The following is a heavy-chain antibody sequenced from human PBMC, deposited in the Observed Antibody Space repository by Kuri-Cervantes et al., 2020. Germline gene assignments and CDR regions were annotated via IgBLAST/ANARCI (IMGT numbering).Heavy chain of an antibody. D-gene: IGHD4-17*01. CDR2: ISYDGSNK. V-gene: IGHV3-30*04. J-gene: IGHJ3*02. Sequence: GGSLRLSCAASGFTFSNYAMYWVRQAPGKGLEWVAVISYDGSNKYYADSVKGRFTISRDNSKNTLYLQMNSLRAEDTAVYYCAKEGGDYGDYAAFDIWGQGTMVTVSS. CDR3: AKEGGDYGDYAAFDI. CDR1: GFTFSNYA.